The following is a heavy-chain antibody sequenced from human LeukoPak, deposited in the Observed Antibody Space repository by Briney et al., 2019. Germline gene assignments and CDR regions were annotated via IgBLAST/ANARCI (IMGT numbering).Heavy chain of an antibody. CDR3: ARGLYVAGEEFNY. CDR1: GYTFTGYY. J-gene: IGHJ4*02. Sequence: ASVKVSCKASGYTFTGYYMHWVRQAPGQGLERMGWINPNSGGTNYAQKFQGWVTMTRDTSISTAYMELSRLRSDDTAVYYCARGLYVAGEEFNYWGQGTLVTVSS. D-gene: IGHD6-19*01. CDR2: INPNSGGT. V-gene: IGHV1-2*04.